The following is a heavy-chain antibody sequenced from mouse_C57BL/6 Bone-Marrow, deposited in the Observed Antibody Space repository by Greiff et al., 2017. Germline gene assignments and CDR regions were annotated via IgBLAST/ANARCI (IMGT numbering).Heavy chain of an antibody. CDR1: GYTFTSYW. CDR3: ARDYGTGTGPFAY. V-gene: IGHV1-50*01. CDR2: IDPSDSYT. D-gene: IGHD4-1*01. J-gene: IGHJ2*01. Sequence: QVQLQQPGAELVKPGASVKLSCKASGYTFTSYWMQWVKQRPGQGLEWIGEIDPSDSYTNYNQKFKGKATVTVDTSSSTAYMQLSSLTSEDSAVYYWARDYGTGTGPFAYWGQGTTLTVSS.